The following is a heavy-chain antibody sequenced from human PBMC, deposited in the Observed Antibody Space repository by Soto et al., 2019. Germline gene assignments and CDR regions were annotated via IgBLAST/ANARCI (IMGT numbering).Heavy chain of an antibody. Sequence: QVQLEEPGGGVAQPGGSLRLSWAVSAFPFSSFAMHWVRQAPDKGLEWVAKILYDGSNKYYADSVKGRFIISRDNSKNTLYLQMNSLRAEDTAVYYCARDYYSDDSGRFDYWGQGTLVTVSS. CDR1: AFPFSSFA. J-gene: IGHJ4*02. CDR3: ARDYYSDDSGRFDY. CDR2: ILYDGSNK. D-gene: IGHD3-22*01. V-gene: IGHV3-30-3*01.